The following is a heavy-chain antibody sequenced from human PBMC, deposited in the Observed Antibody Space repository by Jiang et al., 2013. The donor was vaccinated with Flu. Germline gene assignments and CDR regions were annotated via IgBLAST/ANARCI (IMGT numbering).Heavy chain of an antibody. CDR1: GFTFRDYD. V-gene: IGHV3-72*01. CDR3: ARRSGTGYGDY. D-gene: IGHD5-12*01. J-gene: IGHJ4*02. CDR2: AGNKINSYTI. Sequence: VQLVESGGGLVQPGGSLRLSCAASGFTFRDYDMDWVRQAPGKGLEWVGRAGNKINSYTIKYAASVKDRFTISRDDSKNSMYLQMNSLETEDTAVYYCARRSGTGYGDYWGQGTLVTVS.